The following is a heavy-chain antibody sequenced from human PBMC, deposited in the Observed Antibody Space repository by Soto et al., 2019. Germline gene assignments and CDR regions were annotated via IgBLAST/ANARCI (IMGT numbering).Heavy chain of an antibody. Sequence: ASVKDYCKTSGYIFTNFGVNWVRQAPGQGLEWMGWISAYNGNTNYAQNLQGRVTLTTDTSTNTAYMELGSLRSDDTAVYYCARTTSSRFVELSFDYWGQGTLDTVSS. CDR2: ISAYNGNT. J-gene: IGHJ4*02. CDR1: GYIFTNFG. CDR3: ARTTSSRFVELSFDY. D-gene: IGHD3-10*01. V-gene: IGHV1-18*01.